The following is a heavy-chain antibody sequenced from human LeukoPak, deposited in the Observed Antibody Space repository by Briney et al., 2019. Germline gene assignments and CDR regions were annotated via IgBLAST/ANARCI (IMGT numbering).Heavy chain of an antibody. Sequence: PGGSLRLSCAASGFTFSSYEMNGVRQAPGKGLEWVSYSSSSGSTIYYADSVKGRFTISRDNAKNSLYLQMNSLRAEDTAVYYCARRVVSDYWGQGTLVTVSS. CDR1: GFTFSSYE. CDR2: SSSSGSTI. D-gene: IGHD2-2*01. CDR3: ARRVVSDY. J-gene: IGHJ4*02. V-gene: IGHV3-48*03.